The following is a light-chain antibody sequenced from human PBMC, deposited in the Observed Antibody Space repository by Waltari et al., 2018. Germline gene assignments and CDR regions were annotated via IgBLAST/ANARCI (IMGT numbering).Light chain of an antibody. CDR1: QGISRS. V-gene: IGKV1-12*01. J-gene: IGKJ2*01. CDR3: QQADSFPFT. CDR2: VAS. Sequence: DIQMTQSPSSVSASVGDRVTITCRASQGISRSLAWYQQKPGTAPNLLISVASSLQRGVPSRFSGSGSGTDFTLTINSLQPEDFATYYCQQADSFPFTFGQGTKLEIK.